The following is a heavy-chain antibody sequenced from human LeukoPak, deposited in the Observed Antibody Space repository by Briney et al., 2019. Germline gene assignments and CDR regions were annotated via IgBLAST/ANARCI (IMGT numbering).Heavy chain of an antibody. CDR3: ATSVLLWLGEGRWFDP. D-gene: IGHD3-10*01. CDR1: GYTLTELS. V-gene: IGHV1-24*01. Sequence: GASVKVSCKVSGYTLTELSMHWVRQAPGKGLEWMGGFDPEDGETIYAQKFQGRVTMTEDTSTDTAYMELSSLRSEDTAVYYCATSVLLWLGEGRWFDPWGQGTLVTVSS. J-gene: IGHJ5*02. CDR2: FDPEDGET.